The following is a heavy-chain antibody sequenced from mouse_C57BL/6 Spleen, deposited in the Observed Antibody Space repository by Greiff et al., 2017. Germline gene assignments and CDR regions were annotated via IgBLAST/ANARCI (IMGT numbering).Heavy chain of an antibody. Sequence: ESGPGLVKPSQSLSLTCSVTGYSITSGYYWNWIRQFPGNKLEWMGYISYDGSNNYNPSLKNRFTITRDTSKNQFFLKLNSVTTEDTATYYCARDQGIYYGNYGAMGYWGQGPSVTVSS. CDR3: ARDQGIYYGNYGAMGY. CDR1: GYSITSGYY. V-gene: IGHV3-6*01. CDR2: ISYDGSN. J-gene: IGHJ4*01. D-gene: IGHD2-1*01.